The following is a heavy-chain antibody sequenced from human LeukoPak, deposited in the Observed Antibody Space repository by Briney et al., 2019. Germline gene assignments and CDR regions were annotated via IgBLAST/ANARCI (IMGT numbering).Heavy chain of an antibody. CDR2: ISYDGSNK. CDR3: AKDPRYCSSTTSGC. CDR1: GFTFSSYG. J-gene: IGHJ4*02. Sequence: QPGRSLRLSCAASGFTFSSYGMHWVRQAPGKGLEWVAVISYDGSNKYYADYVKGRFTISRDNSKNTLYLQMNSLRAEDTAVYYCAKDPRYCSSTTSGCWGQGTLVTVSS. V-gene: IGHV3-30*18. D-gene: IGHD2-2*01.